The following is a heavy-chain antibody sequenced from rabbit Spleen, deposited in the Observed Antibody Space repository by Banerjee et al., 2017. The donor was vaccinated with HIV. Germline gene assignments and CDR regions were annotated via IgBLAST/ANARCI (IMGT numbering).Heavy chain of an antibody. V-gene: IGHV1S45*01. CDR2: INAVTGKA. CDR1: GFSFSDTDV. D-gene: IGHD7-1*01. CDR3: ARDTGTYDYIDVYFNL. J-gene: IGHJ4*01. Sequence: QEQLEESGGGLVKPEGSLTLTCKASGFSFSDTDVMCWVRQAPGKGLQWIACINAVTGKAVYASWAKGRFTFSKTSSTTVTLQMTSLTDADTATYFCARDTGTYDYIDVYFNLWGPGTLVTVS.